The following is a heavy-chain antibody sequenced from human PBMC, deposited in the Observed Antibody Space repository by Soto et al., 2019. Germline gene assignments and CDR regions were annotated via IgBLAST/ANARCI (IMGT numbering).Heavy chain of an antibody. CDR2: IYWDDDK. V-gene: IGHV2-5*02. J-gene: IGHJ3*02. Sequence: GLDLEWLALIYWDDDKRYSPSLKSRLTITKDTSKNQVVLTMTNMDPVDTATYYCAHRRRDGGFDIWGQGTMVTVSS. D-gene: IGHD4-17*01. CDR3: AHRRRDGGFDI.